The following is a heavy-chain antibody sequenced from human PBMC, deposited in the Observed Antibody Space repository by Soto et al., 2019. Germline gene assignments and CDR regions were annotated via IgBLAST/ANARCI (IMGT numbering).Heavy chain of an antibody. CDR1: GFTFSSYA. J-gene: IGHJ4*02. CDR2: ISGSGGST. D-gene: IGHD2-2*01. Sequence: EVQLLESGGGLVQPGGSLRLSCAASGFTFSSYAMSWVRQAPGKGLEWVSAISGSGGSTYYADSVKGRFTISRDNSKNTRYLQMNSLRAEDTAVYYGANGGDIVVVPAEEGYWGQGTLVTVSS. V-gene: IGHV3-23*01. CDR3: ANGGDIVVVPAEEGY.